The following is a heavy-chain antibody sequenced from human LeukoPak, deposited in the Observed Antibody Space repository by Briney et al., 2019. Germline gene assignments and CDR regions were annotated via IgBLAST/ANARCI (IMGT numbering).Heavy chain of an antibody. CDR1: GGSISSHY. D-gene: IGHD3-22*01. V-gene: IGHV4-59*08. Sequence: NPSETLSLTCTVPGGSISSHYWSWIRQPPGKGLECIGYIYYSGSTNYSPSLKSRVTISVDKSKKQFSLKLTSVTAADTAVYYCARHVYDSSGYYRDPHFDYWGQGTLVTVSS. CDR3: ARHVYDSSGYYRDPHFDY. CDR2: IYYSGST. J-gene: IGHJ4*02.